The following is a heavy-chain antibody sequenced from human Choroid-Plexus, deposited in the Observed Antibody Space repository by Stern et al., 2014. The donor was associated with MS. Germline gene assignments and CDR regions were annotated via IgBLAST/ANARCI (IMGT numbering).Heavy chain of an antibody. D-gene: IGHD2/OR15-2a*01. CDR3: AKDRQYLTFFFDF. J-gene: IGHJ4*02. Sequence: QVQLVESGGGVVQPGRPLRLSCAASGFSFSSFGMHWVRPAPGKGLAWVALISYDGSKDYADSVKGRFAISRDNSKNTLYLQMNSLRAEDTAVYYCAKDRQYLTFFFDFWGQGSLVTVSS. CDR2: ISYDGSK. V-gene: IGHV3-30*18. CDR1: GFSFSSFG.